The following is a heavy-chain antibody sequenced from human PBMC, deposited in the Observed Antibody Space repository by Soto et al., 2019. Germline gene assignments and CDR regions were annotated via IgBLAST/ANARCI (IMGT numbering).Heavy chain of an antibody. D-gene: IGHD3-10*01. CDR3: ARDLLYYYGSGSYDHYGMYV. CDR1: GGTFSCYA. Sequence: QVQLVQSGAEVKKPGSSVKVSCKASGGTFSCYAISWVRQAPGQGLEWMGGIIPIFGTANYAQKFQGRVTFTSAESPSTAYTVLRSLRSDDTAVYYCARDLLYYYGSGSYDHYGMYVWGQGTTVTVSS. J-gene: IGHJ6*02. CDR2: IIPIFGTA. V-gene: IGHV1-69*01.